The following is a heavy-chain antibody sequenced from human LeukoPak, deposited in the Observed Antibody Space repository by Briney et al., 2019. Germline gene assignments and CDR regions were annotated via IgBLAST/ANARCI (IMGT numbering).Heavy chain of an antibody. D-gene: IGHD1-26*01. CDR1: GFTFGDYA. CDR2: ISWGSGTI. J-gene: IGHJ4*02. CDR3: AKGSGGSYSSQTDY. V-gene: IGHV3-9*01. Sequence: GRSLRLSCAASGFTFGDYAMHWVRQAPGKGLEWVSGISWGSGTIGYADSVKGRFTISRDNAKNSLYLQTNSLRAEDTALYYCAKGSGGSYSSQTDYWGQGTLVTVSS.